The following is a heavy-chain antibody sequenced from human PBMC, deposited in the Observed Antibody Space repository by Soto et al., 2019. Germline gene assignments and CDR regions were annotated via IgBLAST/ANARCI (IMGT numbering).Heavy chain of an antibody. CDR3: ARFILVGATLYLDY. V-gene: IGHV4-59*02. J-gene: IGHJ4*02. CDR1: GGSVSNYC. D-gene: IGHD1-26*01. CDR2: IFFGGNT. Sequence: SETLSLTCTVSGGSVSNYCWSWIRQPPGKGLEWIGHIFFGGNTRNNPSLESRATISVDTSEKEVALKLVSVTAADTAVYYCARFILVGATLYLDYWGQGSQVTVSS.